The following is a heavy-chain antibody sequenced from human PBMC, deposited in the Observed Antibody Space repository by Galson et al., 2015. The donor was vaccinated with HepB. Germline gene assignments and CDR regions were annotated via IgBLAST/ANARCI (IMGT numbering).Heavy chain of an antibody. J-gene: IGHJ4*02. CDR1: GYTFTGYN. CDR3: ARGPLGYYYDSSGHFDL. Sequence: SVKVSCKGSGYTFTGYNIHWVRQAPGQGLEWVGWINPNSGGTIYAQKFQGRVTMTRDTSISTAYMELSRLTSGDTAVYYCARGPLGYYYDSSGHFDLWGQGTLVTVSS. V-gene: IGHV1-2*02. CDR2: INPNSGGT. D-gene: IGHD3-22*01.